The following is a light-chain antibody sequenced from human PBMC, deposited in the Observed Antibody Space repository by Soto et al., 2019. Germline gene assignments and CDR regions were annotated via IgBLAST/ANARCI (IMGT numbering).Light chain of an antibody. J-gene: IGKJ1*01. Sequence: PGDRATLSCRASQSVNSNYLAWDQRKPGQAPRLLIYGASNRATDIPYRFSASGSGTDFTLTITRLEAEDFAVYYCQQYDSTPPTFGQGTKVEVK. CDR2: GAS. V-gene: IGKV3-20*01. CDR3: QQYDSTPPT. CDR1: QSVNSNY.